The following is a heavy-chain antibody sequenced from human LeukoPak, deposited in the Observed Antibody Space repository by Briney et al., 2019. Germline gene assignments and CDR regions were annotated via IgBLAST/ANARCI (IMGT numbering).Heavy chain of an antibody. V-gene: IGHV3-66*01. D-gene: IGHD3-10*01. CDR2: IYSGGST. J-gene: IGHJ6*02. Sequence: GGSLRLSCAASGFTVSSSYMSWVRQAPGKGLEWVSVIYSGGSTYYADSVKGRFAISRDNSKNTLYLQMNSLRAEDTAVYYCARGAYGSGSLTFNYYYYYGMDVWGQGTTVTVSS. CDR1: GFTVSSSY. CDR3: ARGAYGSGSLTFNYYYYYGMDV.